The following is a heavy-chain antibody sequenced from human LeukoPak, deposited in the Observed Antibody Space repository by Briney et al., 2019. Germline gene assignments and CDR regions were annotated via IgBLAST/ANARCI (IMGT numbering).Heavy chain of an antibody. CDR2: ISYDSTNK. CDR1: GFTFSSYA. CDR3: AREYCGRTSCAGLDY. V-gene: IGHV3-30*04. Sequence: GGSLRLSCAASGFTFSSYAMPWVRQAPGEGLEWVAVISYDSTNKYYADSVKGRFTISRDNPKNTLYIQMNSLRAEDTAVYYCAREYCGRTSCAGLDYWGQGTLVTVSS. D-gene: IGHD2-2*01. J-gene: IGHJ4*02.